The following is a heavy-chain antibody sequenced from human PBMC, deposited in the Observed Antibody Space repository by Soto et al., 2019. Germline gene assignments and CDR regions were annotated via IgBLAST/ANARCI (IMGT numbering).Heavy chain of an antibody. Sequence: QVQLVESGGGVVQPGRSLRLSCAASGFTFSSYGMHWVRQAPGKGLEWVAVIWYDGSNKYYADSVKGRFTISRDNSKNTLYLQMNSLRAEDTAVYYCARDELAGGPGGEFDYWGQGTLVTVSS. CDR2: IWYDGSNK. D-gene: IGHD6-19*01. V-gene: IGHV3-33*01. CDR3: ARDELAGGPGGEFDY. J-gene: IGHJ4*02. CDR1: GFTFSSYG.